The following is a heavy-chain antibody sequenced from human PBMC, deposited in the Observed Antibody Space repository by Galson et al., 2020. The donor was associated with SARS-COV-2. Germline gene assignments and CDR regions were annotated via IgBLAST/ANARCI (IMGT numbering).Heavy chain of an antibody. Sequence: GESLKISCAASGFTFSSHAIHWVRQAPGKGLEWVAQIFYDGSDKYYGDSVKGRFTISRDSSKNMVYLQMNNLKVDDTAVYYCASDGQLSSGWAFDYWGQGTLVTVSS. CDR3: ASDGQLSSGWAFDY. D-gene: IGHD6-19*01. CDR2: IFYDGSDK. J-gene: IGHJ4*02. V-gene: IGHV3-33*01. CDR1: GFTFSSHA.